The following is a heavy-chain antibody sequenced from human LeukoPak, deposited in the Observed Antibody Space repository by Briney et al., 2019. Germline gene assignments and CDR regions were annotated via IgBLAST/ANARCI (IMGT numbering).Heavy chain of an antibody. J-gene: IGHJ4*02. CDR2: ISYDGSNK. Sequence: GGSLRLSCAASGFTFSSYGMHWVRQAPGRGLEWVAVISYDGSNKYYADSVKGRFTISRDNSKNTLYLQMNSLRAEDTAVYYCAKGEYGSGSDWGQGTLVTVSS. D-gene: IGHD3-10*01. CDR1: GFTFSSYG. CDR3: AKGEYGSGSD. V-gene: IGHV3-30*18.